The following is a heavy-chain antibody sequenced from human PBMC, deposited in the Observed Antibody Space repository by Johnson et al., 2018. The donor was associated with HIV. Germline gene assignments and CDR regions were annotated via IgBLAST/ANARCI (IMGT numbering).Heavy chain of an antibody. D-gene: IGHD6-19*01. CDR3: TRLYSSGWYGSAFDI. CDR1: GFTFSTYG. V-gene: IGHV3-33*01. CDR2: IWYDGSKK. J-gene: IGHJ3*02. Sequence: QVQLVESGGGLVQPGRSLRLSCAASGFTFSTYGMHWVRQAPGKGLEWVAVIWYDGSKKYYVESVQGRFTISRDNSKSIAYLQMNSLKTEDTAVYYCTRLYSSGWYGSAFDIWGQGTMVTVSS.